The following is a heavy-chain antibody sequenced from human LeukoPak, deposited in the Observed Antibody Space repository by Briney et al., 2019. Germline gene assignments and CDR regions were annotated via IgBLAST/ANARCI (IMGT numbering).Heavy chain of an antibody. CDR1: GFTFSNYA. CDR2: ILGRGGST. V-gene: IGHV3-23*01. Sequence: PGASLRLSCAASGFTFSNYAMSWLRQAPGKGLDWVSAILGRGGSTYYADSVKGRFTVSRDNAKSTLYLQMNSVRAEDTALYYCAKWGDYDVLTGYYVPDYWGQGTLVTVYS. J-gene: IGHJ4*02. CDR3: AKWGDYDVLTGYYVPDY. D-gene: IGHD3-9*01.